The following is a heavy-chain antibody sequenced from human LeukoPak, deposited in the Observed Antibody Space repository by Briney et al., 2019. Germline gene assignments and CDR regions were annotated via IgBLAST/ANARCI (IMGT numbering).Heavy chain of an antibody. CDR1: GFTFSSYG. Sequence: GGSLRLSCAASGFTFSSYGMHWVRQAPGKGLEWVAVIWYDGSNKYYADSVKGRFTISRDNSKNTLYLQMNSLRAEDTAVYYCARQSRDGYNNYFDYWGQGTLVTVSS. J-gene: IGHJ4*02. D-gene: IGHD5-24*01. CDR3: ARQSRDGYNNYFDY. V-gene: IGHV3-33*01. CDR2: IWYDGSNK.